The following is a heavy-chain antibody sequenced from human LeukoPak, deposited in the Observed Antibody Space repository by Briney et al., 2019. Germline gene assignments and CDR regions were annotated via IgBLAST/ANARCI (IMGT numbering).Heavy chain of an antibody. CDR1: GYTFTSYG. CDR2: ISAYNGNT. D-gene: IGHD3-3*01. CDR3: ARDVPTIFGVVTTFNFDY. J-gene: IGHJ4*02. Sequence: ASVKVSCKASGYTFTSYGISWVRQAPGQGLEWMGWISAYNGNTNYAQKLQGSVTMTTDTSTSTAYMELRSLRSDDTAVYYCARDVPTIFGVVTTFNFDYWGQGTLVTVSS. V-gene: IGHV1-18*01.